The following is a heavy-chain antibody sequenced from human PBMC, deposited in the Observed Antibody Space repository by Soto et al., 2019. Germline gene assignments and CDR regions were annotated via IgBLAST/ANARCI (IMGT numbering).Heavy chain of an antibody. V-gene: IGHV4-39*02. Sequence: QLQLQESGPGLVKPSQTLSLTCTVSGGSIDSNNYYWVWIRQPPGKGLEWIGRINYSGSTYYNPSLKSRVTMSVDTSKKHFSLKLSSVTAADTALYYCSRRAPEVFDPWGQGTLVTV. CDR3: SRRAPEVFDP. CDR2: INYSGST. J-gene: IGHJ5*02. CDR1: GGSIDSNNYY.